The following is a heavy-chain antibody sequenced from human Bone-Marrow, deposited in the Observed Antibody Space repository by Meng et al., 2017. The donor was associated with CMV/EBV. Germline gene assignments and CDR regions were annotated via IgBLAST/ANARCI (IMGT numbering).Heavy chain of an antibody. D-gene: IGHD2-15*01. CDR3: ARDCSGGSCNSPH. V-gene: IGHV1-69*10. Sequence: SVKVSCKASGGTFSSYAISWVRQAPGQGLEWMGGIIPIFGIANYAQKFQGRVTITADKSTSTAYMELSSLRSEDTAVYYCARDCSGGSCNSPHWGQGTLVTVSS. CDR1: GGTFSSYA. J-gene: IGHJ4*02. CDR2: IIPIFGIA.